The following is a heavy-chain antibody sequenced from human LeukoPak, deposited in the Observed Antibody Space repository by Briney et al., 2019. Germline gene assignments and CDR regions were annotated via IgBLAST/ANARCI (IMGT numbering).Heavy chain of an antibody. CDR3: ARAMFFPKGILALGTNWFDP. CDR2: INPNSGGT. CDR1: GYTFTGYY. J-gene: IGHJ5*02. D-gene: IGHD3-10*02. V-gene: IGHV1-2*02. Sequence: ASVKVSCKASGYTFTGYYMHWVRQAPGQGLEWMGWINPNSGGTNYAQKFQGRVTITTDESTSTAYMELSSLRSEDTAVYYCARAMFFPKGILALGTNWFDPWGQGTLVTVSS.